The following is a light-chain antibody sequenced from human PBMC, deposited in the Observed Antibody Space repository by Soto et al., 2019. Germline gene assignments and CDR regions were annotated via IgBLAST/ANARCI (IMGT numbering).Light chain of an antibody. V-gene: IGLV2-14*01. Sequence: ALTQPASVSGSPGQSITISCTGTTGDIINYNYVSWYQQYPGKAPKLMIFEVSNRPSGVSNRFSGSISDNTASLTISGLQPEDEADYYCSSYTSGSTLDYVFGTGTKVTVL. J-gene: IGLJ1*01. CDR1: TGDIINYNY. CDR2: EVS. CDR3: SSYTSGSTLDYV.